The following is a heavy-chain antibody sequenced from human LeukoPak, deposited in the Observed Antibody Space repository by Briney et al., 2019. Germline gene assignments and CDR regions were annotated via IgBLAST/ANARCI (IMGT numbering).Heavy chain of an antibody. Sequence: PSETLSLTCAVYGGSFSGYYWNWIRQAPGKGLEWVGEISHSGIINYIPSLVSRVSLSVDTSKNQFSLKLTSVTAADTAVYYCARSDFYGSGRSFDSCGQGTLVTVSS. CDR1: GGSFSGYY. J-gene: IGHJ4*02. V-gene: IGHV4-34*01. D-gene: IGHD3-10*01. CDR2: ISHSGII. CDR3: ARSDFYGSGRSFDS.